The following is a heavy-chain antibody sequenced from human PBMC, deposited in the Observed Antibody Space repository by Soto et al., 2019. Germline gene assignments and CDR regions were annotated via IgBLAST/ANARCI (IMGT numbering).Heavy chain of an antibody. CDR1: GYTFISND. CDR2: MNPNSGNT. V-gene: IGHV1-8*01. Sequence: QVQLVQSGAEVKKPGASVKVSCAASGYTFISNDINWVRQATGQGLEWMGWMNPNSGNTGYAQKFQGRVTMTRSTSISTAYMELSSLRSEDTAVYYCARGRREYNISSGRYYCYMDVRGKGTTVTVSS. D-gene: IGHD6-6*01. CDR3: ARGRREYNISSGRYYCYMDV. J-gene: IGHJ6*03.